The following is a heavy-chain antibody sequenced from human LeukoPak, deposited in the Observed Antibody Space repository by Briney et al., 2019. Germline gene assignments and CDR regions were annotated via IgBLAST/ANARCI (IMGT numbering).Heavy chain of an antibody. CDR3: VRRTGDAFDI. J-gene: IGHJ3*02. D-gene: IGHD1-14*01. CDR2: IYYSGST. V-gene: IGHV4-59*01. Sequence: PSETLSLTCTVSGGSISSYYWSWIRQPPGKGLEWIGYIYYSGSTNYNPSLKSRVTISVDTSKNQFSLKLSSVTAADTAVYYCVRRTGDAFDIWGQGTMVTVS. CDR1: GGSISSYY.